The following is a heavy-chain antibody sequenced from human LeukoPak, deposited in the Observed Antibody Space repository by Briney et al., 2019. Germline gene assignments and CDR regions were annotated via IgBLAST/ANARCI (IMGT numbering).Heavy chain of an antibody. Sequence: GGSLRLSCAGSGFGVHTFAMSWVRLAPGKGLEWLASITKYDGRVYYADSVKGRFTISRDNSKNTLYLQMNSLRAEDTAVYYCAREGWGYSSGWYGFDYWGQGTLVTVSS. D-gene: IGHD6-19*01. CDR2: ITKYDGRV. V-gene: IGHV3-23*01. CDR3: AREGWGYSSGWYGFDY. J-gene: IGHJ4*02. CDR1: GFGVHTFA.